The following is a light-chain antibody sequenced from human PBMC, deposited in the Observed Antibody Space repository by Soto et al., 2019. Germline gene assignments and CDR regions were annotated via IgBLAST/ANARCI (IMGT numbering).Light chain of an antibody. CDR3: HQYNDWPLT. CDR1: QSIGRS. Sequence: EIVMTQSPATLSVSPGERVTLSCRARQSIGRSLAWYQQRPGQAPRLLIYGASTRATGTPVRFSGIGSGTEFTLTINSLQSEDFVVYYCHQYNDWPLTFGGGTKVEIK. V-gene: IGKV3D-15*01. CDR2: GAS. J-gene: IGKJ4*01.